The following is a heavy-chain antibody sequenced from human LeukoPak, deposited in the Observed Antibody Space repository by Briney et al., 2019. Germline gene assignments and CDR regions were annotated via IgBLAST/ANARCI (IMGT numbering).Heavy chain of an antibody. D-gene: IGHD6-13*01. CDR3: AKDKAAAGIYAFDY. CDR1: GFTFSSYA. J-gene: IGHJ4*02. CDR2: ISGSGSST. V-gene: IGHV3-23*01. Sequence: GGSLRLSCAASGFTFSSYAMSWVRQAPGKGLEWVSAISGSGSSTYYADSVKGRFTISRDNSKNTLYLQMNSLRAEDTVVYYCAKDKAAAGIYAFDYWGQGTLVTVSS.